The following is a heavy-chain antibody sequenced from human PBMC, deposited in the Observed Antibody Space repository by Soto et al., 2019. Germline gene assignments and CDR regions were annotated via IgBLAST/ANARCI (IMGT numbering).Heavy chain of an antibody. J-gene: IGHJ6*02. CDR3: TTVLNYGDYVRHYYGMDV. D-gene: IGHD4-17*01. Sequence: EVQLLESGGGLVQPGGSLRLSCAASGFTFSSYAMSWVRQAPGKGLEWVGRIKSKTDGGTTDYAAPVKGRFTISRDDSKNTLYLQMNSLKTEDTAVYYCTTVLNYGDYVRHYYGMDVWGQGTTVTVSS. CDR2: IKSKTDGGTT. V-gene: IGHV3-15*01. CDR1: GFTFSSYA.